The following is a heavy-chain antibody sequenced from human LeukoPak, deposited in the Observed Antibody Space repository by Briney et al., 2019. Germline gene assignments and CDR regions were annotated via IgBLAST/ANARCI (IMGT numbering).Heavy chain of an antibody. V-gene: IGHV4-4*07. Sequence: PSETLSLTCTVSGGSISDSYWSWIRQPAGEGLEWIGRVYISGSTNYNPSLKSRVTMSVDTSKNQFSLKLSSVTAADRAVYYCARGAAGPGLAYFVYWGQGTLVSVSS. D-gene: IGHD6-13*01. CDR3: ARGAAGPGLAYFVY. CDR1: GGSISDSY. J-gene: IGHJ4*02. CDR2: VYISGST.